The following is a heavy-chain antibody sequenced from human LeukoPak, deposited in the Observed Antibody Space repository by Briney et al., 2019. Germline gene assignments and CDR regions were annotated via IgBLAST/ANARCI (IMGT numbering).Heavy chain of an antibody. J-gene: IGHJ4*02. D-gene: IGHD6-6*01. Sequence: TSETLSLTCAVYGGSFSGYYWSWIRQPPGKGLEWIGEINHSGSTNYNPSLKSRVTISVDTSKNQFSLKLSSVTAADTAVYYCARLLTIRSSALGYYFDYWGQGTLVTVSS. V-gene: IGHV4-34*01. CDR1: GGSFSGYY. CDR3: ARLLTIRSSALGYYFDY. CDR2: INHSGST.